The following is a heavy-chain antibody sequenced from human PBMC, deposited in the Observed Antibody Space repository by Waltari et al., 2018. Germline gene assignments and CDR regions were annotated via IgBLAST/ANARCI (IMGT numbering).Heavy chain of an antibody. V-gene: IGHV3-48*04. Sequence: EALLVESGGGLLQPGGSLGLSCTASGFTFSLFSMTWVRQTPGQGLEWVSWISSGGETTYYSDSVRGRFSISRDDGKNSLYLQMNNLRVDDTAVYYCARGFLHNSFDLWGRGTLVTVSS. CDR2: ISSGGETT. CDR3: ARGFLHNSFDL. J-gene: IGHJ2*01. CDR1: GFTFSLFS.